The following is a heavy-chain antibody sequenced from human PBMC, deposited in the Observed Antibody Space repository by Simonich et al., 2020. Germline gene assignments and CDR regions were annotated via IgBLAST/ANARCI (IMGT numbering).Heavy chain of an antibody. J-gene: IGHJ4*02. D-gene: IGHD1-20*01. Sequence: QVQLQESGPGLVKPSETLSLTCAVSGYSISSGYYWGWIRQPPGKGLGWIGSIYHSGSTYYNPSLKSRVTISVDTSKNQFSLKLSSVTAADTAVYYCARVDNWNYFDYWGQGTLVTVSS. CDR1: GYSISSGYY. CDR2: IYHSGST. CDR3: ARVDNWNYFDY. V-gene: IGHV4-38-2*01.